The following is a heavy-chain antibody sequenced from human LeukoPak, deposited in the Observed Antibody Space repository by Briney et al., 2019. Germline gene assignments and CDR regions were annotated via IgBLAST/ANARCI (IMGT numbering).Heavy chain of an antibody. CDR3: ARVAKERVGGVYYFDY. V-gene: IGHV3-11*04. CDR1: GFTFSDYY. CDR2: IGSSDKTI. Sequence: GGSLRLSCAASGFTFSDYYMSWIRQAPGKGLEWVSYIGSSDKTIYYADSVKGRFTISRDNARNSLYLQMNSLRAEDTAVYYCARVAKERVGGVYYFDYWGQGTLVTVSS. J-gene: IGHJ4*02. D-gene: IGHD1-1*01.